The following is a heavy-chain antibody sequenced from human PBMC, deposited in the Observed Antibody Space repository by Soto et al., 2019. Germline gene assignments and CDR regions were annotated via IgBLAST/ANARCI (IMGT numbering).Heavy chain of an antibody. CDR2: MNPNSGNT. CDR3: ARGGSSGWYFEGIYYYMDV. CDR1: GYTFTSYD. V-gene: IGHV1-8*01. D-gene: IGHD6-19*01. Sequence: ASVKVSCKASGYTFTSYDINWVRQATGQGLEWMGWMNPNSGNTGYAQKFQGRVTMTRNTSISTAYMELSSLRSEDTAVYYCARGGSSGWYFEGIYYYMDVWGKGTTVTVSS. J-gene: IGHJ6*03.